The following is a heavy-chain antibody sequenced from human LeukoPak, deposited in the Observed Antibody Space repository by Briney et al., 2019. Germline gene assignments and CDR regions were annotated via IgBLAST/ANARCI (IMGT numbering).Heavy chain of an antibody. J-gene: IGHJ3*02. V-gene: IGHV1-2*02. CDR2: INPNSGGT. CDR3: ATPRPSYYYDSSGYDAFDI. CDR1: GYTFTGYY. Sequence: GASVKVSCKASGYTFTGYYMHWVRQAPGQGLEWMGWINPNSGGTNYAQKFQGRVTMTRDMSTSTVYMELSSLRSEDTAVYYCATPRPSYYYDSSGYDAFDIWGQGTMVTVSS. D-gene: IGHD3-22*01.